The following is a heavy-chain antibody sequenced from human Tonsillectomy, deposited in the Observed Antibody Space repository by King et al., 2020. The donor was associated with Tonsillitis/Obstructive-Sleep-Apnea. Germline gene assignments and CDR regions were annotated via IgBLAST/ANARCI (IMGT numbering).Heavy chain of an antibody. V-gene: IGHV1-69*01. J-gene: IGHJ1*01. Sequence: VQLVESGAEVKKPGSSVKVSCKASGGTFSSFAISWVRQAPGQGLEWMGGIIPIFGTADYAQKFQGRVTITADESTSTAYMELSSLRSEDTAVYYCARKLRGSSSAEYFQHWGQGTLVTVSS. CDR3: ARKLRGSSSAEYFQH. CDR1: GGTFSSFA. D-gene: IGHD6-6*01. CDR2: IIPIFGTA.